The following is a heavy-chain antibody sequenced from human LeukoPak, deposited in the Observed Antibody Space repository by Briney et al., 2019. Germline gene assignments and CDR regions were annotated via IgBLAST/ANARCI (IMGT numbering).Heavy chain of an antibody. CDR3: ARAYRYSGYNAFDI. CDR1: GYTFTGYY. CDR2: INPNSGGT. D-gene: IGHD2-21*01. Sequence: ASVKVSCKASGYTFTGYYMHWVRQAPGQGLEWMGWINPNSGGTNYAQKFQGWVTMTRDTSISTAYMELSRLRSDDTAVYYCARAYRYSGYNAFDIWGQGTMVTVSS. V-gene: IGHV1-2*04. J-gene: IGHJ3*02.